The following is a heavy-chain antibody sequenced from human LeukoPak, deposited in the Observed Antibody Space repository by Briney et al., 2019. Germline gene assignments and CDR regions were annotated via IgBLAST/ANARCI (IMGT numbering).Heavy chain of an antibody. CDR2: INHSGST. J-gene: IGHJ5*02. CDR1: GGSFSGYY. CDR3: AGEYYDFWSGEGVDP. V-gene: IGHV4-34*01. Sequence: NTSETLSLTCAVYGGSFSGYYWSWIRQPPGKGLEWIGEINHSGSTNYNPSLKSRVTISVDTSKNQFSLKLSSVTAADTAVYYCAGEYYDFWSGEGVDPWGQGTLVTVSS. D-gene: IGHD3-3*01.